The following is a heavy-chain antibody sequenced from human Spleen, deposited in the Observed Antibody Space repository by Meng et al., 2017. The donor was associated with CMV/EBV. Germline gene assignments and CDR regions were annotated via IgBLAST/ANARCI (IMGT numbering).Heavy chain of an antibody. J-gene: IGHJ4*02. CDR2: VSGSGGST. V-gene: IGHV3-23*01. Sequence: GGSLRLSCAASGFTFSSIAISWVRQAPGRGLEWVSSVSGSGGSTFYADSVKGRFTISRDNAKNSLFLQMSSLRAEDTAMYYCARAGLGYCSVTSCYNDYWGQGTLVTVSS. CDR3: ARAGLGYCSVTSCYNDY. D-gene: IGHD2-2*02. CDR1: GFTFSSIA.